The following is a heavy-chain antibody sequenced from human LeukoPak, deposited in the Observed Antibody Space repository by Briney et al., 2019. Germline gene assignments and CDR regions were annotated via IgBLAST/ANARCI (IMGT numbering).Heavy chain of an antibody. Sequence: PSETLSLTCAVSGGSISSSNWWSWVRQPPGKGLEWIGEIYHSGSTNYNPSLKSRVTISVDKSKNQFSLKLSSVTAADTAVYYCARGTLAYYYDSSGSSVGAFDIWGQGTMVTVSS. V-gene: IGHV4-4*02. J-gene: IGHJ3*02. CDR1: GGSISSSNW. D-gene: IGHD3-22*01. CDR2: IYHSGST. CDR3: ARGTLAYYYDSSGSSVGAFDI.